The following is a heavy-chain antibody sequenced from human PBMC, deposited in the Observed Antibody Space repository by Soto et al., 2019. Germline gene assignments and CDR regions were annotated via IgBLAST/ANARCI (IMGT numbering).Heavy chain of an antibody. V-gene: IGHV3-23*01. D-gene: IGHD2-15*01. CDR1: GFTFSSYA. CDR2: ISGSGGST. J-gene: IGHJ4*02. CDR3: AKGSRGYCVGGGCYNFDS. Sequence: HPGGSLRLSCAASGFTFSSYAMSWVRQAPGKGLEWVSIISGSGGSTYYADSVKGRFSISRDSSKNTVYLEMNSLRAEDTAIYYCAKGSRGYCVGGGCYNFDSWGQGTQVTVSS.